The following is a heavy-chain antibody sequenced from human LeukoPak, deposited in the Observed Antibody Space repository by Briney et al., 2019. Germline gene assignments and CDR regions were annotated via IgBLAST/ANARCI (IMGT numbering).Heavy chain of an antibody. V-gene: IGHV4-59*01. CDR3: ARATYGDY. D-gene: IGHD3-10*01. Sequence: SETLSLTCTVSGVSITSYYWSWIRQPPGKGLEWIGYIYYSGSTNYNPSLKSRVTISVDTSKNQFSLTLSSVTAAETAVYYCARATYGDYWGQGTLVTVSS. CDR1: GVSITSYY. J-gene: IGHJ4*02. CDR2: IYYSGST.